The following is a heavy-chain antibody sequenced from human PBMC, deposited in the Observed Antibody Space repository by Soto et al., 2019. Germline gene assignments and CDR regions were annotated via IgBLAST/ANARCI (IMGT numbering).Heavy chain of an antibody. J-gene: IGHJ4*02. CDR1: GDSSTNYF. Sequence: PLETHPLTSPFSGDSSTNYFWTWIRQPPGKALEWVGFIYYNGSTQYNPSLKSRVAMSVDTSKNQFSLKLNSVTAADTAVYYCAREPSWSGYFEFWGQGALVTVSS. V-gene: IGHV4-59*01. D-gene: IGHD3-3*01. CDR2: IYYNGST. CDR3: AREPSWSGYFEF.